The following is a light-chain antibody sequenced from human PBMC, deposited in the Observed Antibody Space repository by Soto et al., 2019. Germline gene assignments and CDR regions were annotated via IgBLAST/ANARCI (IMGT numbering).Light chain of an antibody. V-gene: IGKV3-20*01. J-gene: IGKJ1*01. CDR2: GAS. CDR3: QQYDTSPRK. CDR1: QTVRNNY. Sequence: FVLTHSPGTLSLSPWERATLSCRASQTVRNNYLAWYQQKPSQAPRLLIYGASSRATGIPDRFSGSGSGTDFTLTISRLEPEDFAAYYCQQYDTSPRKFGQGTKVDIK.